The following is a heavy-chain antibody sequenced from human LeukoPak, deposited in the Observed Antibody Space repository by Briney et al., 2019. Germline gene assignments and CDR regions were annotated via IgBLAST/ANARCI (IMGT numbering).Heavy chain of an antibody. CDR2: IYYSGST. V-gene: IGHV4-59*08. D-gene: IGHD2-8*01. CDR3: ARLGYCTMGVCRAPDRALRMDV. Sequence: SETLSLTCTVSGGSISSYYWSWIRQPPGKGLEWIGYIYYSGSTNYNPSLKSRVTISVDTSKNQFSLKLSSVTAADTAVYYCARLGYCTMGVCRAPDRALRMDVWGQGTTVTVSS. CDR1: GGSISSYY. J-gene: IGHJ6*02.